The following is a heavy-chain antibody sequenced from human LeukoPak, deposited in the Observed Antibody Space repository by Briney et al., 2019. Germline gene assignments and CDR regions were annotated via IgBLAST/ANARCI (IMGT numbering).Heavy chain of an antibody. CDR2: ISWNSGSI. D-gene: IGHD3-22*01. Sequence: GRSLRLSCAASGFTFDDYAMHWVRHAPGKGLEWVSGISWNSGSIGYADSVKGRFTISRDNAKNSLYLQMNSLRAEDTALYYCAKAAQHYYDSSGYYNYWGQGTLVTVSS. V-gene: IGHV3-9*01. CDR1: GFTFDDYA. CDR3: AKAAQHYYDSSGYYNY. J-gene: IGHJ4*02.